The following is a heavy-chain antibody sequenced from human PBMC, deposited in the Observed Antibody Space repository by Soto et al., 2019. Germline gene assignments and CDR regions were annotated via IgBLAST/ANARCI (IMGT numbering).Heavy chain of an antibody. V-gene: IGHV3-33*01. D-gene: IGHD2-2*01. CDR3: ARGAHIVVVDWYYYIDV. J-gene: IGHJ6*03. Sequence: QVQLVESGGGVVQPGRSLRLFCAASGFTFSTYGMHWVRQAPGKGLEWVAVIWFDGSNKSNADSVKGRFTISRDNSKNTLYLQMNSLRAEDTAVYYCARGAHIVVVDWYYYIDVSGKGTTVTVSS. CDR2: IWFDGSNK. CDR1: GFTFSTYG.